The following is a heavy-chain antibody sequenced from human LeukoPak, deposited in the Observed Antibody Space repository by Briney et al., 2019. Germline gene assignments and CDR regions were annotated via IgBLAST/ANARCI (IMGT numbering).Heavy chain of an antibody. CDR3: TRDLGVDTTMIFFDY. CDR1: GYTFTDSG. J-gene: IGHJ4*02. V-gene: IGHV1-18*01. Sequence: GASVKVSCKASGYTFTDSGISWVRQAPGQGLEWMGWISAYNGDTKYAQKLQGRVTMTTDTSTSTAYMEVRSLRSDDTAVYYCTRDLGVDTTMIFFDYWGQGSLVTVSS. CDR2: ISAYNGDT. D-gene: IGHD5-18*01.